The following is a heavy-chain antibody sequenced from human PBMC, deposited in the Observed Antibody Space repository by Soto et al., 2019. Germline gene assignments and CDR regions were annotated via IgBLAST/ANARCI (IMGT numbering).Heavy chain of an antibody. D-gene: IGHD1-1*01. J-gene: IGHJ6*03. Sequence: GGSLRLSCAASGFTFSNAWMSWVRQAPGKGLEWVGRIKSKTDGGTTDYAAPVKGRFTISRDDSKNTLYLQMNSLKTEDTAVYYCTTDWLPERKDIYYYYYMDVWGKGTTVTVSS. V-gene: IGHV3-15*01. CDR1: GFTFSNAW. CDR2: IKSKTDGGTT. CDR3: TTDWLPERKDIYYYYYMDV.